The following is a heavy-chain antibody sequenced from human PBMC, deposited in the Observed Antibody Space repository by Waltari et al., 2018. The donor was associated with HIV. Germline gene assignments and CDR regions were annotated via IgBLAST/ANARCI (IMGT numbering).Heavy chain of an antibody. CDR1: GGSISSGSYY. D-gene: IGHD2-2*02. Sequence: QVQLQESGPGLVKPSQTLSLTCTVSGGSISSGSYYWSWIRQPAGKGLEWIGRIYTSGSTNSHPTLKSRVTISVDTSKNQFSLKLSSVTAADTAVYYCARAKGGGYCSSTSCYRFNYYYYGMDVWGQGTTVTVSS. CDR2: IYTSGST. V-gene: IGHV4-61*02. J-gene: IGHJ6*02. CDR3: ARAKGGGYCSSTSCYRFNYYYYGMDV.